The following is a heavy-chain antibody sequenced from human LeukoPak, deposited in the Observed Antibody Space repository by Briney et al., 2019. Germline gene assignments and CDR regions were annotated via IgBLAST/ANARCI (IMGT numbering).Heavy chain of an antibody. CDR1: GFTFSSYS. J-gene: IGHJ3*02. D-gene: IGHD3-22*01. CDR3: ARDYHYYDSSGYYLLGAFDI. V-gene: IGHV3-21*01. CDR2: ISSSSSYI. Sequence: GGSLRLSCAASGFTFSSYSTNWVRQAPGKGLEWVSSISSSSSYIYYADSVKGRFTISRDNAKNSLYLQMNSLRAEDTAVYYCARDYHYYDSSGYYLLGAFDIWGQGTMVTVSS.